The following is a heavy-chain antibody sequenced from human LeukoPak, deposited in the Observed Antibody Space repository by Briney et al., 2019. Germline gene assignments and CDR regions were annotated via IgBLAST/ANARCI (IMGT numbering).Heavy chain of an antibody. CDR1: GFTFSRYS. V-gene: IGHV3-66*01. CDR3: VRDHYDHIWGSSPPF. D-gene: IGHD3-16*01. CDR2: IYRGESK. J-gene: IGHJ4*02. Sequence: GGSLRLSCAASGFTFSRYSMNWVRQAPGKGLEWVSVIYRGESKKYADSVKGRFTISRDNSKDTVYLQMNSLRAEDTAVYYCVRDHYDHIWGSSPPFWGLGTLVTVSS.